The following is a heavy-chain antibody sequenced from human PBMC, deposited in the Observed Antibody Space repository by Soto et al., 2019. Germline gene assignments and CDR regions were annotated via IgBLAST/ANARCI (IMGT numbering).Heavy chain of an antibody. V-gene: IGHV3-15*07. Sequence: GGSLRLSCAASGFTFSNAWMNWVRQAPGKGLEWVGRIKSKTDGGTTDYAAPVKGRFTISRDDSKNTLYLQMNSLKTEDTAVYYCTTDAPFASYYYYGMDVWGQGTTVTVSS. CDR2: IKSKTDGGTT. CDR1: GFTFSNAW. J-gene: IGHJ6*02. CDR3: TTDAPFASYYYYGMDV.